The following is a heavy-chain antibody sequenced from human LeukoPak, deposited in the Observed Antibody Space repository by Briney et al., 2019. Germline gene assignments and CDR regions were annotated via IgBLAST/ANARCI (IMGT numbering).Heavy chain of an antibody. D-gene: IGHD3-10*01. V-gene: IGHV1-18*01. Sequence: ASVKVSCKSSGYTFASYGINWVRQAPGQGPEWMGWISAYNGDTNYAQNLQDRVTMTTDTSTNTAYMELRSLRSDDTAVFYCARGGYYGSGSFPDYWGQGTLVTVSS. CDR3: ARGGYYGSGSFPDY. CDR2: ISAYNGDT. CDR1: GYTFASYG. J-gene: IGHJ4*02.